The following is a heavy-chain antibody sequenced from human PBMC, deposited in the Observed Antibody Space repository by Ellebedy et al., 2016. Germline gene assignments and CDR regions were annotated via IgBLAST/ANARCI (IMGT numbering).Heavy chain of an antibody. CDR2: IGQDGGQK. CDR3: ARGGRTNDY. Sequence: GGSLRLSCTASGFTFSSSWMSWVRQAPGKGLEWVANIGQDGGQKNYVGSVKGRFTVSRDNAKSSLYLQMDSLRADDTAVYYCARGGRTNDYWGQGTLVTVSS. V-gene: IGHV3-7*03. D-gene: IGHD2-8*01. J-gene: IGHJ4*02. CDR1: GFTFSSSW.